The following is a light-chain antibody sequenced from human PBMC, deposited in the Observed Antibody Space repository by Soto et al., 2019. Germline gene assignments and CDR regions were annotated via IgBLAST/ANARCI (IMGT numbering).Light chain of an antibody. CDR2: GAS. CDR3: QQYGRSPWT. Sequence: EIVMTQSPATLSVSPGERATLSCRASQSVSSSYLAWYQQKPGQAPRLLIYGASSRATGIPDTFSGSGSGTDFTLTISRLEPEDFAVYYCQQYGRSPWTFGQGTKVDIK. CDR1: QSVSSSY. V-gene: IGKV3-20*01. J-gene: IGKJ1*01.